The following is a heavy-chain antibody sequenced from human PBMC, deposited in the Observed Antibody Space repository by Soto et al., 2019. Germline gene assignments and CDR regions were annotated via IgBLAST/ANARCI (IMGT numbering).Heavy chain of an antibody. Sequence: QVHLEQWGAGLLNPSETLSLTCAVYGGSLSGYYWSWVRQSPGKGLEWIGEINHSGTTNYNPSLKTRVTISANTSKHQFSLRLSSVTAADSAVYYCASYHHLDLWTGSRHYMDVWGRGTTVTVSS. D-gene: IGHD3-9*01. V-gene: IGHV4-34*01. CDR1: GGSLSGYY. CDR3: ASYHHLDLWTGSRHYMDV. CDR2: INHSGTT. J-gene: IGHJ6*03.